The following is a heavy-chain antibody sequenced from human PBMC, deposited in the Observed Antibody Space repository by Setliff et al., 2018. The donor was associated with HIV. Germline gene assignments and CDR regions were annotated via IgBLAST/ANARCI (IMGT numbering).Heavy chain of an antibody. V-gene: IGHV1-69*13. Sequence: SVKVSCKASGGTFSSSAISWVRQAPGQGLEWMGGIIPIFDTANYAQKFQGRVTITADESTSTAYMELRSLRSDDTAVYYCARDRLNVYSSGWGVGYWGQGTLVTVSS. J-gene: IGHJ4*02. CDR2: IIPIFDTA. CDR3: ARDRLNVYSSGWGVGY. CDR1: GGTFSSSA. D-gene: IGHD6-25*01.